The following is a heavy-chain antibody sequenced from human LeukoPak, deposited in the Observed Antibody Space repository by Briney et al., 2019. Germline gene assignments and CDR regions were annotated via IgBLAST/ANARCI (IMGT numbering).Heavy chain of an antibody. CDR1: GFTFSSYA. Sequence: PGGSLRLSCAASGFTFSSYAMSWVRQAPGKGLEWVSAISGSGGSTYYADSVKGRFTISRDNAKNSLYLQMNSLRAEDTAVYYCASRIAARPIDYWGQGTLVTVSS. V-gene: IGHV3-23*01. CDR3: ASRIAARPIDY. D-gene: IGHD6-6*01. CDR2: ISGSGGST. J-gene: IGHJ4*02.